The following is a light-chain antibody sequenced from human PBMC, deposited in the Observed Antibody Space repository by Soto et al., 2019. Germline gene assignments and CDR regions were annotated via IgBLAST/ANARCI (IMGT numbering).Light chain of an antibody. CDR2: AAS. CDR3: LQYNNWPRT. Sequence: EIVMTQSPATLSLSPGEGATLSCRASQTVKTNLDWYQHKPGQAPRLLIYAASTRATGVPDRFSGSGSGTEFTLTISSLQSEDFAVYYCLQYNNWPRTFGQGTKVDIK. V-gene: IGKV3-15*01. CDR1: QTVKTN. J-gene: IGKJ1*01.